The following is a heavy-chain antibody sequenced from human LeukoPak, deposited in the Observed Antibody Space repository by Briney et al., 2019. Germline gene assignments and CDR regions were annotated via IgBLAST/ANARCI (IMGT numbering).Heavy chain of an antibody. CDR3: ARARELGSKTKYYFDY. Sequence: ASVKVSCKASGYTFTTYYVHWVRQAPGQGFEWMGIIDPSGGSTTYPQKFQGRVTMTRDMSTRTVYMELSSLGYEDTAVYYCARARELGSKTKYYFDYWGQGTLVTVSS. V-gene: IGHV1-46*01. D-gene: IGHD1-7*01. CDR2: IDPSGGST. CDR1: GYTFTTYY. J-gene: IGHJ4*02.